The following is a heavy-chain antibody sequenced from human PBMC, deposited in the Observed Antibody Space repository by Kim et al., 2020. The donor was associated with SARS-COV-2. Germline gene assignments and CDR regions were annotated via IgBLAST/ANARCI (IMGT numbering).Heavy chain of an antibody. CDR3: ARGPDCSGGSCYSGYYVDV. J-gene: IGHJ6*03. D-gene: IGHD2-15*01. CDR2: IIPIFGIA. CDR1: GGTFSSYA. V-gene: IGHV1-69*04. Sequence: SVKVSCKASGGTFSSYAISWVRQAPGQGLEWMGRIIPIFGIANYAQKFQGRVTITADKSTSTAYMELSSLRSEDTAVYCCARGPDCSGGSCYSGYYVDVWGKGTTVTVSS.